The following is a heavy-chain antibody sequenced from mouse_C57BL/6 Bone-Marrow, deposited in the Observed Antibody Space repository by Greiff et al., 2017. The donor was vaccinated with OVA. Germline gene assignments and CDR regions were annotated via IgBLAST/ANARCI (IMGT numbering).Heavy chain of an antibody. D-gene: IGHD1-1*01. Sequence: EVHLVESGGGLVKPGGSLKLSCAASGFTFSSYTMSWVRQTPEKRLEWVATISGGGGNTYYPDSVKGRFTISRDNAKNTLYLQMSSLRSEDTALYYCARHDITTAAWYFDVWGTGTTVTVSS. V-gene: IGHV5-9*01. CDR3: ARHDITTAAWYFDV. CDR1: GFTFSSYT. J-gene: IGHJ1*03. CDR2: ISGGGGNT.